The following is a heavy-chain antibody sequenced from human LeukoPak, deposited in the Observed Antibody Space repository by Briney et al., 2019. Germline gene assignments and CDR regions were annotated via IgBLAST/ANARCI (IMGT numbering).Heavy chain of an antibody. CDR3: AKRHYDFWSGYQNQMYYFDY. CDR2: ISGRGGTT. Sequence: GGSLRLSCAASAFTFSSYAMSWVRQAPEKGLEWVSAISGRGGTTYYGDSVKGRFIISRDNSKNTLYLQMNSLRAEDTAVYYCAKRHYDFWSGYQNQMYYFDYWGQGALVTVSS. J-gene: IGHJ4*02. V-gene: IGHV3-23*01. CDR1: AFTFSSYA. D-gene: IGHD3-3*01.